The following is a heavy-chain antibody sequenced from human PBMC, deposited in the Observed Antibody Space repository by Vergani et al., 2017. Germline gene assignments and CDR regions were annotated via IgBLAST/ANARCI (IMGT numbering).Heavy chain of an antibody. CDR3: ARGPYSSSSAFTYYYYYYIDV. CDR2: IWYDGSNK. Sequence: QVQLVESGGGVVQPGRSLRLSCAASGFTFSSYGMHWVRQAPGKGLECVAVIWYDGSNKYYADSVKGRFTISRDNSKNTLYLQMNSLRAEDTAVYYCARGPYSSSSAFTYYYYYYIDVWGKGTTVTVSS. V-gene: IGHV3-33*01. D-gene: IGHD6-6*01. CDR1: GFTFSSYG. J-gene: IGHJ6*03.